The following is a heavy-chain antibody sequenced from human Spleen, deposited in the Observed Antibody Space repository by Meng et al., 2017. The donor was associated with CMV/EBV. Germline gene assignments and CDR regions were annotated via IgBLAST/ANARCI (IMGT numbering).Heavy chain of an antibody. D-gene: IGHD2-15*01. CDR2: INPNPNSGDT. Sequence: ASVKVSCKASGYTFIGYYIHWVRQAPGQGLEWMGWINPNPNSGDTAYAQKFQGRVTMTRDMSINTAYMELSRLRSDDTAVYYCARDCSGGRCHSGIDHWGQGTLVTVSS. CDR3: ARDCSGGRCHSGIDH. CDR1: GYTFIGYY. J-gene: IGHJ4*02. V-gene: IGHV1-2*02.